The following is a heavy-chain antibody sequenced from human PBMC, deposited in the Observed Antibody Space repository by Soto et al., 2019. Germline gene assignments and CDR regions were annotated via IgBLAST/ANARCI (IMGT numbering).Heavy chain of an antibody. CDR3: ARDRGYYYDSSGYYGPYYYGLDV. Sequence: PGGSLRLSCAASGFTFSRYSMNWVRQAPGKGLEWVSYISCSSSTIYYADSVKGRFTISRDNAKNSLYLQMNSLRAEDMAVYYCARDRGYYYDSSGYYGPYYYGLDVWGQGTTVTVSS. CDR2: ISCSSSTI. D-gene: IGHD3-22*01. V-gene: IGHV3-48*01. J-gene: IGHJ6*02. CDR1: GFTFSRYS.